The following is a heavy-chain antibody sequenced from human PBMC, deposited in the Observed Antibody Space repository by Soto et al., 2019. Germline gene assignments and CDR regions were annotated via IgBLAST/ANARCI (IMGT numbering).Heavy chain of an antibody. V-gene: IGHV2-26*01. Sequence: QVTLKESGPVLLNPTETLTLTCTVSGFSLSNARMGVSWIRQPPGKALEWLAHIFSNDEKSYSTSLKSRLTISKDTSKSQVVLTMTNMDPVDTATYYCARTYVGGNSYFDYWGQGTLVTVSS. CDR3: ARTYVGGNSYFDY. D-gene: IGHD2-15*01. CDR2: IFSNDEK. CDR1: GFSLSNARMG. J-gene: IGHJ4*02.